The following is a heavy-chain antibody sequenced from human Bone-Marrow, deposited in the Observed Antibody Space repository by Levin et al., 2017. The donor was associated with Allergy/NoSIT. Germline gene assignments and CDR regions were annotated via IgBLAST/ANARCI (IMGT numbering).Heavy chain of an antibody. CDR1: GASIGSAGFH. Sequence: PSETLSLTCSVSGASIGSAGFHWAWIRQSPVTGLEWIGTLSYDGRTYYSPALKSRVTLSVATSKTQYSLKLSSVTAADTAVYYCARQLVTIAVTDKENYFDYWGQGVSVTVSS. CDR2: LSYDGRT. J-gene: IGHJ4*02. D-gene: IGHD6-19*01. V-gene: IGHV4-39*01. CDR3: ARQLVTIAVTDKENYFDY.